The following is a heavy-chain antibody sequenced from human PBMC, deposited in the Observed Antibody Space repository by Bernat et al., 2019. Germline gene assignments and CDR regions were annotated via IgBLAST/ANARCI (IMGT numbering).Heavy chain of an antibody. CDR1: GFTFSDYY. CDR3: AGGTSTSAPYMDV. CDR2: ISSSSYT. V-gene: IGHV3-11*05. Sequence: QVQLVESGGGLVKPGGSLRLSCAASGFTFSDYYMSWIRQAPGKGLDWVSYISSSSYTNYADSVKGRLTISRDNAKNSLYLQMNSLRAEDTAVYYCAGGTSTSAPYMDVWGKGTTVTVSS. J-gene: IGHJ6*03.